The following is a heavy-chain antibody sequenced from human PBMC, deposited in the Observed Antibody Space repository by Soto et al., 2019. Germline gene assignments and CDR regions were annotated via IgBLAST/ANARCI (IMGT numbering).Heavy chain of an antibody. J-gene: IGHJ4*02. CDR3: AKARTTVFGVVTYYFDN. Sequence: QVQLVESGGGVIQPRKSLRLSCAASGFTFSSYAMHWVRQAPGKGLERVAFISYHGSHNYYADSVKGRFTISRDNYKNTLYLQMNSLRPEDTAVYFCAKARTTVFGVVTYYFDNWGQGTLVTVSS. CDR2: ISYHGSHN. D-gene: IGHD3-3*01. V-gene: IGHV3-30*18. CDR1: GFTFSSYA.